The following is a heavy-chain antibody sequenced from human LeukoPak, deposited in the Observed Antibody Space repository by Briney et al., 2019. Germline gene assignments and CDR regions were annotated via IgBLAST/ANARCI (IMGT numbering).Heavy chain of an antibody. CDR2: IYYSGDT. J-gene: IGHJ4*02. CDR1: GGSISSSNW. Sequence: SGTLSLTCVVSGGSISSSNWCTWVRQPPGKGLEWIGEIYYSGDTHYNTSLKSRVTISVDRSKNHFSLNLNSVTAADTAVYYCARRRDSLGLQWGTFDYWGQGTLVTVSS. CDR3: ARRRDSLGLQWGTFDY. V-gene: IGHV4-4*02. D-gene: IGHD4-11*01.